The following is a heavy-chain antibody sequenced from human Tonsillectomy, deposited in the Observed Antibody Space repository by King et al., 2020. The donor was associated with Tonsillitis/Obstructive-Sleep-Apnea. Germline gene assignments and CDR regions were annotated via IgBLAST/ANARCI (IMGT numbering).Heavy chain of an antibody. CDR1: GFTFNTYA. CDR3: AKNYYDSSGARYFYNYMDV. J-gene: IGHJ6*03. D-gene: IGHD3-22*01. CDR2: ISSSGGST. Sequence: VQLVESGGGFVQPGGSLRLSCAASGFTFNTYAMSWVRQAPGKGLEWVSAISSSGGSTYYADSVKGRFTISRDNSKNTLYLQMNSLRAEDTAVYYYAKNYYDSSGARYFYNYMDVWGRGTTVTVSS. V-gene: IGHV3-23*04.